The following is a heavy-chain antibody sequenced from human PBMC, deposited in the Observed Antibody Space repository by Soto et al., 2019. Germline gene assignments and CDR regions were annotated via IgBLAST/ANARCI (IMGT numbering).Heavy chain of an antibody. CDR3: AEGGPDAFDI. Sequence: KASETLSLTCTVSGGSISSYYWSWIRQPPGKGLEWIGYIYYSGSTNYNPSLKSRVTISVDTSKNQFSLKLSSVTAADTAVYYCAEGGPDAFDIWGQGTMVTVSS. D-gene: IGHD3-16*01. V-gene: IGHV4-59*01. CDR2: IYYSGST. CDR1: GGSISSYY. J-gene: IGHJ3*02.